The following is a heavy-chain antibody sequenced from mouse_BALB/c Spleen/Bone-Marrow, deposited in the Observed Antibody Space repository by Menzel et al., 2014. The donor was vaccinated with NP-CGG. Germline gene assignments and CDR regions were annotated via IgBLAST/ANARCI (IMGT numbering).Heavy chain of an antibody. D-gene: IGHD4-1*01. J-gene: IGHJ3*01. V-gene: IGHV1-7*01. CDR3: ARSAPWDGFAY. CDR2: INPSTGYT. Sequence: VHLVESGTELAKPGASVKMSCKASGYTFTSYWMHWVKQRPGQGLEWIGYINPSTGYTEYNQKFKDKATLTADESSSTAYMQLSSLTSEDSAVYYCARSAPWDGFAYWGQGTLVTVSA. CDR1: GYTFTSYW.